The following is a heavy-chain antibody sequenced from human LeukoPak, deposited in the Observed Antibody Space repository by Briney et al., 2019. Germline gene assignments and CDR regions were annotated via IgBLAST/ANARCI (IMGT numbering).Heavy chain of an antibody. CDR2: IYESGTT. V-gene: IGHV4-30-4*07. D-gene: IGHD3-10*01. CDR3: ARVPFLGYYGSGSYYKADRYFDY. Sequence: PSETLSLTCAVSGGSISGSGDCCNWNWIRQIPGKGLEWIGSIYESGTTYYKSSLKSRVTISVDTSQNHFSLKLSSMTAADTAVYYCARVPFLGYYGSGSYYKADRYFDYWGQGTLVTVSS. CDR1: GGSISGSGDCCN. J-gene: IGHJ4*02.